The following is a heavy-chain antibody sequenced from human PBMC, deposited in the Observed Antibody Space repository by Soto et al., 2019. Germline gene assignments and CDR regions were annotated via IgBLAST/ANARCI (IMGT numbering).Heavy chain of an antibody. CDR2: IYYSGST. CDR3: ARDATNGPFWGLPHN. CDR1: GGSISSGDYY. D-gene: IGHD3-16*01. V-gene: IGHV4-30-4*01. Sequence: QVQLQESGPGLVKPSQTLSLTCTVSGGSISSGDYYWSWIRQPPGKGLEWIGYIYYSGSTYYNPSLKRRVTISVDTSKNQFSLKLSSVTAADTAVYYCARDATNGPFWGLPHNWGQGTLVTVSS. J-gene: IGHJ4*02.